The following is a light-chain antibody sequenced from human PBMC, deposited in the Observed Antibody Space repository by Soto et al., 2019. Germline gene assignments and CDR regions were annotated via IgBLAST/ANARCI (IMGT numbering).Light chain of an antibody. Sequence: EIVLTQSPGTLSLSPGERATLSCRASQSVSSSYLAWYQQKHGQAPRVXIYGASSRETGIPDRFSGSGSGTEFTLTISRLEPEDFEVYYCQQYGGSSYTFGQGTKVDIK. CDR1: QSVSSSY. J-gene: IGKJ2*01. V-gene: IGKV3-20*01. CDR2: GAS. CDR3: QQYGGSSYT.